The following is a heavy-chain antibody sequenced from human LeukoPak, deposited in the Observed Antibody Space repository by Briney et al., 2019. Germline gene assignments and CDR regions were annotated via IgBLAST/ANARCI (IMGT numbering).Heavy chain of an antibody. CDR1: GFTFSSYG. CDR2: IRYDESNQ. D-gene: IGHD4-23*01. J-gene: IGHJ4*02. CDR3: AKGYGGSHFDY. V-gene: IGHV3-30*02. Sequence: GGSLRLSCAASGFTFSSYGMHWVRQAPGKGLEWVAFIRYDESNQYYADSVKGRFTISRDNSKTTLHLQMNSLKVEDTAVYYCAKGYGGSHFDYWGQGALVAVSS.